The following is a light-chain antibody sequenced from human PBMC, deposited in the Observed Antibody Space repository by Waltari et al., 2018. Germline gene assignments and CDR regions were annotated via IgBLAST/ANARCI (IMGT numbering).Light chain of an antibody. CDR3: QQYNNWPLYT. V-gene: IGKV3-15*01. CDR1: QSLSNN. CDR2: DAS. Sequence: EAMMTQSPATLSVSPGDRATLSCRASQSLSNNVAWFQQKPGQAPSLLIYDASTRATGVPARFSGSGSGTEFTLTISSLQTEDFAVYYCQQYNNWPLYTFGQGTKLEIK. J-gene: IGKJ2*01.